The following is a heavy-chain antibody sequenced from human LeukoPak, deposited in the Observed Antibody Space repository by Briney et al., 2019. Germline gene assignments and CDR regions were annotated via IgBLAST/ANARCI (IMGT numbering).Heavy chain of an antibody. CDR3: AKWGDYDVLTGYYDPDY. J-gene: IGHJ4*02. Sequence: GGSLRLSCAASGFTFSNYAMSWVRQAPGKGLEWVSAITGSGGTYYADSVKGRFTISRDNSKNTLYLQMNSLRAEDTAVYYCAKWGDYDVLTGYYDPDYWGQGTLVTVSS. V-gene: IGHV3-23*01. CDR2: ITGSGGT. D-gene: IGHD3-9*01. CDR1: GFTFSNYA.